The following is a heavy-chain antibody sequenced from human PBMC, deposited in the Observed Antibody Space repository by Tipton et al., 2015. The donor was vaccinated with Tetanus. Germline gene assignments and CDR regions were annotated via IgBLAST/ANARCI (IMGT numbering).Heavy chain of an antibody. V-gene: IGHV1-18*01. Sequence: QSGAEVKKPGASVKVSCKASGYTFTSYGVSWVRQAPGQGLEWMGWISAYNGNTNYAQKLQGRVTMTTDTSTSTAYMELRSLRSDDTAVYYCARDPRNGIAAAAWFDPWGQGTLVTVSS. D-gene: IGHD6-13*01. J-gene: IGHJ5*02. CDR2: ISAYNGNT. CDR1: GYTFTSYG. CDR3: ARDPRNGIAAAAWFDP.